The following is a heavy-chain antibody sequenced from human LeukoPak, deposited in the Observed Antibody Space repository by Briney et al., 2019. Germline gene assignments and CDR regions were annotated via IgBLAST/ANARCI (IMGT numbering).Heavy chain of an antibody. V-gene: IGHV4-39*01. Sequence: SETLSLTCSVSGGSINTSPYYWGWIRQSPGKGLEWIGTFYYSGSTYYNASLKSQVSISVDKSKNQFSLRLTSVTAADTAVYYCARLRQIYDNLREFDYWGQGTLVTVSS. CDR1: GGSINTSPYY. CDR2: FYYSGST. J-gene: IGHJ4*02. D-gene: IGHD5/OR15-5a*01. CDR3: ARLRQIYDNLREFDY.